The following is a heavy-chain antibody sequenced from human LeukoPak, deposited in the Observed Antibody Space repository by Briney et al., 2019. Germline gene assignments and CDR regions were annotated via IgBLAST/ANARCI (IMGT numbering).Heavy chain of an antibody. CDR2: IYNSGST. CDR3: TRKPPGFSYGWNY. V-gene: IGHV3-53*01. J-gene: IGHJ4*02. Sequence: GGSLRLSCAVSGFTVSSNYMSWVRQAPGKGLESVSIIYNSGSTYYADSVKGRFIISRDSSKNTIYLQMNSLRAEDTAVYHCTRKPPGFSYGWNYWGRGTLVTVSS. D-gene: IGHD5-18*01. CDR1: GFTVSSNY.